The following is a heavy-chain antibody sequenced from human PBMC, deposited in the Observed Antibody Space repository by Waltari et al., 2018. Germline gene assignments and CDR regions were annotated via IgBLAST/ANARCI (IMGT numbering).Heavy chain of an antibody. CDR3: ARDGPYYYYGLDV. CDR1: GFTFTHYD. Sequence: EELLVVSGGCFVRRWGSLGVPCSASGFTFTHYDITWYRQAPGKGRGWVAHVDCDGTTTTHADSVKGRFTISRDNSKNSVYLQMTNLRHEDTASYYCARDGPYYYYGLDVWGQGTTVTVSS. CDR2: VDCDGTTT. V-gene: IGHV3-20*04. J-gene: IGHJ6*02.